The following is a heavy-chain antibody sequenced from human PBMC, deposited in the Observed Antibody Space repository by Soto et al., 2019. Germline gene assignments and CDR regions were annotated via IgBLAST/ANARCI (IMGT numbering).Heavy chain of an antibody. CDR3: ARHDCMITSCYYRGWFDP. D-gene: IGHD3-16*01. CDR2: ISYSGNT. V-gene: IGHV4-59*08. CDR1: GGSISSYY. J-gene: IGHJ5*02. Sequence: QVQLQESGPGLVKPSETLSLTCTVSGGSISSYYWSWIRQPPGKGLEWIGYISYSGNTDYNPSLKNRVTISVDTSKNQYSLKVSSVNAADTAVYYCARHDCMITSCYYRGWFDPWGQVTLVSVSS.